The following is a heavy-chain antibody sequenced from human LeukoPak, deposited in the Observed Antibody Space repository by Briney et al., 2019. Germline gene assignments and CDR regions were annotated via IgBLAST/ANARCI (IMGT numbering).Heavy chain of an antibody. CDR3: AGGGDSGGYYYPMFDY. Sequence: PSETLSLTCTVSGGSNSSYYWSWIRQPPGKGLEWIGYIYYSGSTNYNPSLKSRVTISVDTSKNQFSLKLNSVTAADTAVYYCAGGGDSGGYYYPMFDYWGQGTLVTVSS. CDR1: GGSNSSYY. V-gene: IGHV4-59*01. D-gene: IGHD3-22*01. CDR2: IYYSGST. J-gene: IGHJ4*02.